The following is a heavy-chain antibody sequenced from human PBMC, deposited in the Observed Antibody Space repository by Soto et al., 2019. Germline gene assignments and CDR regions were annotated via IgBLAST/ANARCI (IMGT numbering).Heavy chain of an antibody. CDR1: GYSFTSYW. D-gene: IGHD2-21*02. Sequence: GESLKISCKGSGYSFTSYWIGWVRQMPGKGLEWMGIIYPGDSGTRYSPSFQGQVTISADKSISTAYLQWSSLKASDTAMYYCARGIVVVTATSIGYYGMDVWGQGTTVTVSS. CDR3: ARGIVVVTATSIGYYGMDV. V-gene: IGHV5-51*01. CDR2: IYPGDSGT. J-gene: IGHJ6*02.